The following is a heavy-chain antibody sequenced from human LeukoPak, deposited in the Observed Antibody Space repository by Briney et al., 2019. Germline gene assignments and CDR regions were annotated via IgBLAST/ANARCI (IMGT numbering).Heavy chain of an antibody. V-gene: IGHV1-69*05. CDR1: GGTFSSYA. CDR2: IIPIFGTA. J-gene: IGHJ4*02. Sequence: ASVKVSCKASGGTFSSYAISWVRQAPGQGLEWMGGIIPIFGTANYAQKFQGRVTITTDESTSTAYMELSSLRSEDTAVYYCTRETSSRYFDYWGQGTLVTVSS. CDR3: TRETSSRYFDY.